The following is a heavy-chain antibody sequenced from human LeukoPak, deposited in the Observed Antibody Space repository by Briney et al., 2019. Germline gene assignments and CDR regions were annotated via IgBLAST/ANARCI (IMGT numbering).Heavy chain of an antibody. CDR2: ICYSGST. J-gene: IGHJ3*02. V-gene: IGHV4-59*01. CDR1: GGSISSYY. D-gene: IGHD3-3*01. Sequence: PSETLSLTCTVSGGSISSYYWSWIRQPPGKGLEWIGYICYSGSTNYNPSLKSRVTISVDTSKNQFSLKLSSVTAADTAVYYCARALHYYDFWSGDDAFDIWGQGTMVTVSS. CDR3: ARALHYYDFWSGDDAFDI.